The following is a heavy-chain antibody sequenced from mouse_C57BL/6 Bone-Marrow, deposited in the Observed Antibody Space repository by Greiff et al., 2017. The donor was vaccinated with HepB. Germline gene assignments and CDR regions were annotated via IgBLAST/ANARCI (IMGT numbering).Heavy chain of an antibody. V-gene: IGHV1-82*01. Sequence: VKLVESGPELVKPGASVKISCKASGYAFSSSWMNWVKQRPGKGLEWIGRIYPGDGDTNYNGKFKGKATLTADKSSSTAYMQLSSLISEDSAVYLCAIPPHGSLDYGGQGTTLTVPS. J-gene: IGHJ2*01. CDR2: IYPGDGDT. CDR3: AIPPHGSLDY. CDR1: GYAFSSSW.